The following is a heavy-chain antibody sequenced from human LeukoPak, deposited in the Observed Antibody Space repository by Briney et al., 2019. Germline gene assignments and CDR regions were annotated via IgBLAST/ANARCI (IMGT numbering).Heavy chain of an antibody. D-gene: IGHD1-26*01. CDR2: INSDGSST. J-gene: IGHJ3*02. Sequence: GGSLRLSCAASGFTFSSYWMHWVRQAPGKGLVWVSRINSDGSSTSYAGSVKGRFTISRDNAKNTLYLQMNSLRAEDTAVYYCARDMGATDAFDIWGQGTMVTVSS. CDR1: GFTFSSYW. CDR3: ARDMGATDAFDI. V-gene: IGHV3-74*01.